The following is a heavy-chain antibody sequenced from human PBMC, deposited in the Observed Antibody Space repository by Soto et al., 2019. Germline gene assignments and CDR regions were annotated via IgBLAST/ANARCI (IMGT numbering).Heavy chain of an antibody. CDR2: IIPILGIA. Sequence: SVKVSCKASGGTFSSYTISWVRQAPGQGLEWMGRIIPILGIANYAQKFQGRVTITADKSTSTAYMELSSLRSEDTAVYYCASVLDCSGGSCYSGYFDYWGQGTLVTVSS. CDR1: GGTFSSYT. CDR3: ASVLDCSGGSCYSGYFDY. J-gene: IGHJ4*02. D-gene: IGHD2-15*01. V-gene: IGHV1-69*02.